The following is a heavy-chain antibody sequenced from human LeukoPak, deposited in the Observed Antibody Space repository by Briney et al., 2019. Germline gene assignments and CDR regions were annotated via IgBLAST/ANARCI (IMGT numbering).Heavy chain of an antibody. Sequence: GGSLRLSCAASEFTFSSYVMAWVRQAPGKGLEWVSTITPGGGTYYADSVKGRFTISRDNSKNTLYLQMNSLRAEDTAVYYCAVTYYYDSSGHYWGQGTLVTVSS. D-gene: IGHD3-22*01. J-gene: IGHJ4*02. V-gene: IGHV3-23*01. CDR3: AVTYYYDSSGHY. CDR2: ITPGGGT. CDR1: EFTFSSYV.